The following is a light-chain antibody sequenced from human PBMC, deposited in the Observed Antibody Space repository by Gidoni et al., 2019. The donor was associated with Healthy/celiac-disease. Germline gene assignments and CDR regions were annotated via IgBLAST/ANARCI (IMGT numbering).Light chain of an antibody. CDR1: SSNIGSNT. J-gene: IGLJ2*01. Sequence: QSVLTQPPSASGTPGQRVTISCSGSSSNIGSNTVNWYQQLPGTAPKLLIYCNNQRPFGVPDRFSGSKAGTSASPAISGLQSEDEADYYCAAWDDSLNGNVVFGGGTKLTVL. CDR3: AAWDDSLNGNVV. CDR2: CNN. V-gene: IGLV1-44*01.